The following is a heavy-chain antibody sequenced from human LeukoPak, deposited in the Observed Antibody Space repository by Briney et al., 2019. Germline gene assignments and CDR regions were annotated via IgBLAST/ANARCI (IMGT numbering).Heavy chain of an antibody. CDR1: GFTFTGHT. D-gene: IGHD2-2*03. V-gene: IGHV3-23*01. CDR2: IGGRDDRT. Sequence: GGSLRLSCAASGFTFTGHTMTWLRQAPGKGLEWVSIIGGRDDRTYYADSVKGRFTLSRDDSRNTVYLQLNNLRVEDTAIYYCARASWISTADAVCWGQGTQVTVSS. CDR3: ARASWISTADAVC. J-gene: IGHJ4*02.